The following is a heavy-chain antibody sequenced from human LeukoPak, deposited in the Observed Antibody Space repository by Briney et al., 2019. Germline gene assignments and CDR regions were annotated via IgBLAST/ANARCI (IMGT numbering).Heavy chain of an antibody. CDR3: ARGKGSSWYRDAFDI. CDR1: GYTFTSYY. V-gene: IGHV1-46*01. CDR2: INPSGGST. J-gene: IGHJ3*02. D-gene: IGHD6-13*01. Sequence: ASVTVSCAASGYTFTSYYMHWVQQTPGQGLEWMGIINPSGGSTSYAQKFQGRVTMTRDTSTSTVYMELSSLRSEDTAVYYCARGKGSSWYRDAFDIWGQGTMVTVSS.